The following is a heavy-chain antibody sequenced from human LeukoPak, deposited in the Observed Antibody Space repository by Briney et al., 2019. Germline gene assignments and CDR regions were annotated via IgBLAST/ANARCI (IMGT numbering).Heavy chain of an antibody. J-gene: IGHJ3*02. V-gene: IGHV4-4*02. CDR2: IYHSGST. CDR3: ARERGDAFDI. CDR1: GFTFSSYAM. Sequence: NSGGSLRLSCAASGFTFSSYAMSWVRQAPGKGLEWIGEIYHSGSTNYNPSLKSRVTISVDKSKNQFSLKLSSVTAADTAVYYCARERGDAFDIWGQGTMVTVSS.